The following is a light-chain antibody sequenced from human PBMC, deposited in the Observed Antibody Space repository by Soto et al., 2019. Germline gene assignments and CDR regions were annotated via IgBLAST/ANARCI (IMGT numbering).Light chain of an antibody. Sequence: HSALTQPASVSGSRGQSITISCTGSSADVGGYNYVSWYQQYPGKAPKLMIYEVSNRPSGVSNRFSGSKSGNTASLTISGLRAEDEADYYCSSYTSTSTWVFGGGTKVTVL. J-gene: IGLJ3*02. V-gene: IGLV2-14*01. CDR2: EVS. CDR1: SADVGGYNY. CDR3: SSYTSTSTWV.